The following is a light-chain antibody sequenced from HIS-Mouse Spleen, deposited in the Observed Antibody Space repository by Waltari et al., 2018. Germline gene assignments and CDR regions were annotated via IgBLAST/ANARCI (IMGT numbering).Light chain of an antibody. CDR2: HDS. CDR1: KWGDKS. V-gene: IGLV3-1*01. Sequence: YELTQPPSVSVSPGQTASITCSGAKWGDKSACWYQQKPGQSPVLVIYHDSKRPSGIPERFSGSNSGNTATLTISGTQAMDEADYYCQAWDSSTVVFGGGTKLTVL. J-gene: IGLJ2*01. CDR3: QAWDSSTVV.